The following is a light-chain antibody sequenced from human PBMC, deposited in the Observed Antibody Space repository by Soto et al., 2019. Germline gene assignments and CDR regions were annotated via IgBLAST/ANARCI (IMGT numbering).Light chain of an antibody. CDR3: QHYSGDRAT. Sequence: DILLTQSPSTLSASVGDRVTISCRASQSINKWLACYQHKPGKAPNLLIYEVSTLHSGVPSRFSGSGSGTEFTLTISSLRPNDFATYYCQHYSGDRATFGQGTKVDI. CDR2: EVS. CDR1: QSINKW. V-gene: IGKV1-5*03. J-gene: IGKJ1*01.